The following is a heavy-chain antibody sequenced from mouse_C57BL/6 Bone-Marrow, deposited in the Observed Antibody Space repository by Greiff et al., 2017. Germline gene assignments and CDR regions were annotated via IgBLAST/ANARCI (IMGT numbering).Heavy chain of an antibody. V-gene: IGHV1-42*01. D-gene: IGHD2-3*01. J-gene: IGHJ2*01. CDR1: GYSFTGYY. CDR2: INPSTGGT. CDR3: ARDGYYSHFDY. Sequence: VQLQQSGPELVKPGASVKISCKASGYSFTGYYMNWVKQSPEKSLEWIGEINPSTGGTTYNQKFKAKATLTVDKSSSTAYMQLKSLTSEDSAFYYCARDGYYSHFDYWGQGTTLTVSS.